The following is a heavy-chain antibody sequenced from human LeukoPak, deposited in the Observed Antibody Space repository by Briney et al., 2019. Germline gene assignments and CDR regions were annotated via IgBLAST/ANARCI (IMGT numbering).Heavy chain of an antibody. J-gene: IGHJ4*02. CDR1: GGSITSYY. CDR3: ARRGIAARPLDY. V-gene: IGHV4-4*07. D-gene: IGHD6-6*01. CDR2: IYTSGST. Sequence: SETLSLTSTVSGGSITSYYWSWIRQPAGKGLEWIGRIYTSGSTNYNPSLKSRVTMSVDTSKNQFSLNLSSVTGADAGVYYCARRGIAARPLDYWGQGTLVTVSS.